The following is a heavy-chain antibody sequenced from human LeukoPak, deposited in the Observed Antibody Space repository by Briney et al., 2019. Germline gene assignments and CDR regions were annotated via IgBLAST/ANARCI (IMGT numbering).Heavy chain of an antibody. D-gene: IGHD1-26*01. CDR3: ARQFLVGSTFDL. J-gene: IGHJ3*01. V-gene: IGHV4-4*07. Sequence: SETLSLTCSVSVVSMNGYYWSWLRQSAGNRLEWIGHVDSSGNTNYNPSLESRVTMSVDTSKKQSSLKLTSVTAADMAVYFCARQFLVGSTFDLWGQGTRVTVSS. CDR1: VVSMNGYY. CDR2: VDSSGNT.